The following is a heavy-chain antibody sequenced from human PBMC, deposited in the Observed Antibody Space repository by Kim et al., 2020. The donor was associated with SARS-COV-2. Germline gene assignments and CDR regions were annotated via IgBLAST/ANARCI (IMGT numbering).Heavy chain of an antibody. D-gene: IGHD3-9*01. Sequence: SETLSLTCAVYGGSFSGYYWSWIRQPPGKGLEWIGEINHSGSTNYNPSLKSRVTISVDTSKNQFSLKLSSVTAADTAVYYCARGRYGDCWGQGTLVTVSS. J-gene: IGHJ4*02. CDR2: INHSGST. V-gene: IGHV4-34*01. CDR1: GGSFSGYY. CDR3: ARGRYGDC.